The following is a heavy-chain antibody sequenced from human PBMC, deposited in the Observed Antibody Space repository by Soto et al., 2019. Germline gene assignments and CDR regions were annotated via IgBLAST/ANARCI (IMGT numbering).Heavy chain of an antibody. CDR2: ISSSSSYT. J-gene: IGHJ6*02. D-gene: IGHD3-16*02. Sequence: QVQLVESGGGLVKPGGSLRLSCAASGFTFSDYYMSWIRQAPGKGLEWVSYISSSSSYTNYADSVKGRFTISRDNAKNSLYLQMNSLRAEDTAVYYCARGDYDYVWGSYRSYYYYYGMDVWGQGTTVTVSS. CDR3: ARGDYDYVWGSYRSYYYYYGMDV. V-gene: IGHV3-11*06. CDR1: GFTFSDYY.